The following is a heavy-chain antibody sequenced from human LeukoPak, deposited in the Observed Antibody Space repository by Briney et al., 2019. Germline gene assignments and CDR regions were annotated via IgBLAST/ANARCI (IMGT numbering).Heavy chain of an antibody. CDR2: IYYHENT. Sequence: PSETLSLTCTVSGGSISSSSDYWGWIRQAPGKGLEWIGSIYYHENTYYNSSLKSRVTISVDTSKNQFSLKLNSVTAADTAVYYCARDRYYYDSSGYYYFDYWGQGTLVTVSS. V-gene: IGHV4-39*02. J-gene: IGHJ4*02. D-gene: IGHD3-22*01. CDR1: GGSISSSSDY. CDR3: ARDRYYYDSSGYYYFDY.